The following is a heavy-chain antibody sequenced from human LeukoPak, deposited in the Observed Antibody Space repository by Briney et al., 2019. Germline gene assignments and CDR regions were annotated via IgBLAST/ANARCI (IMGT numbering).Heavy chain of an antibody. J-gene: IGHJ4*02. D-gene: IGHD2-2*01. CDR3: AKQIVVVPAASDY. V-gene: IGHV3-21*01. CDR2: ISSSSSYI. CDR1: GFTFSSYS. Sequence: GGSLRLSCAASGFTFSSYSMNWVRQAPGKGLEWVSSISSSSSYIYYADSVKGRFTISRDNAKNSLYLQMNSLRAEDTAVYYCAKQIVVVPAASDYWGQGTLVTVSS.